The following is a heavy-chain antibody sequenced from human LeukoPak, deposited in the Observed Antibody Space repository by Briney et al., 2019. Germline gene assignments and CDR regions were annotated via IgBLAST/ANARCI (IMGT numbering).Heavy chain of an antibody. J-gene: IGHJ4*02. D-gene: IGHD3-9*01. CDR3: ATSGGYYDILTGYYTSYFDY. Sequence: SQTLSLTCTVSGGSISSGSYYWSWIRQPAGKGLEWIGRIYTSGSTNYNPSLKSLVTISVDTSKNQFSLKLSSVTAADTAVYYCATSGGYYDILTGYYTSYFDYWGQGTLVTVSS. V-gene: IGHV4-61*02. CDR1: GGSISSGSYY. CDR2: IYTSGST.